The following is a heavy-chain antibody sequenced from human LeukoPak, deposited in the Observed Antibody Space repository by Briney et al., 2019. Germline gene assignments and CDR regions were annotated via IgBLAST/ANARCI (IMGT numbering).Heavy chain of an antibody. D-gene: IGHD3-22*01. CDR1: GFTFSSYC. J-gene: IGHJ3*02. V-gene: IGHV3-30*18. Sequence: GRSLRLSCAASGFTFSSYCMHCVRQAPGEGLEWVAVISYDGSNKYYADSVKGRFTISRDNSKNPLYLQMNSLRAEDTAAYYCAKDLGAYYYDSSGYYPGDAFDIWGQGTMVTVSS. CDR2: ISYDGSNK. CDR3: AKDLGAYYYDSSGYYPGDAFDI.